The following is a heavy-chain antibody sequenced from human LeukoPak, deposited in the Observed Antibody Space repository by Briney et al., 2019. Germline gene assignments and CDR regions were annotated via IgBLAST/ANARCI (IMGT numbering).Heavy chain of an antibody. J-gene: IGHJ4*02. CDR3: ARDRSIAAPYDY. Sequence: GGSLRLSCVASAFTFSSYWMSWVRQAPGKGLEWVANIKQDGSEKYYVDSVKGRFTISRDNAKNSLYLQMNSLRAEDTAVYYCARDRSIAAPYDYWGQGTLVTVSS. CDR2: IKQDGSEK. CDR1: AFTFSSYW. V-gene: IGHV3-7*01. D-gene: IGHD6-6*01.